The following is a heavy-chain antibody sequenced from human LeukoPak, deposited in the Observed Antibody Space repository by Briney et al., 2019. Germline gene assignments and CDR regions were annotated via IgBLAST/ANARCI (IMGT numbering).Heavy chain of an antibody. CDR2: ISAYNGNT. D-gene: IGHD3-22*01. Sequence: ASVKVSCKASGYTFTSYGISWVRQAPGQGLEWMGWISAYNGNTNYAQKLQGRVTMTTDTSTSTAYMELRSLRSDDTAVYYCARVGYYDSSGYYYWNSYYYGMDTWGQGTTVTVSS. V-gene: IGHV1-18*01. J-gene: IGHJ6*02. CDR1: GYTFTSYG. CDR3: ARVGYYDSSGYYYWNSYYYGMDT.